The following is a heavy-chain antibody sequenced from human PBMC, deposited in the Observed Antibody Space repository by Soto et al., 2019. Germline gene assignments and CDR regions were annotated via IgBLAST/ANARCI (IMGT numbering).Heavy chain of an antibody. CDR2: ISHSGNT. CDR1: GDSINSSHW. D-gene: IGHD3-3*02. Sequence: SETLSLTCVVSGDSINSSHWWNWVRQPPEKGLEWIGQISHSGNTSYNPSLTSRVTISVDKSKSHFSLKLTSVTAADTAVYYCAARHFWSRPWTDRRLDYWGQGTLVTVSS. V-gene: IGHV4-4*02. J-gene: IGHJ4*02. CDR3: AARHFWSRPWTDRRLDY.